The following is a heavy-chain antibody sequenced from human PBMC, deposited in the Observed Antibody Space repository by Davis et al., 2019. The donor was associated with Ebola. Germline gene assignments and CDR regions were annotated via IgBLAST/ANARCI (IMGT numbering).Heavy chain of an antibody. CDR3: ARDPSVLNFDY. D-gene: IGHD6-6*01. Sequence: MPSETLSLTCAVYGGSFSGYYWSWIRQPPGKGLEWIGEINHSGSTNYNPSLKSRVTISVDTSKNQFSLKLSSVTAADTAVYYCARDPSVLNFDYWGQGTLVTVSS. CDR2: INHSGST. V-gene: IGHV4-34*01. J-gene: IGHJ4*02. CDR1: GGSFSGYY.